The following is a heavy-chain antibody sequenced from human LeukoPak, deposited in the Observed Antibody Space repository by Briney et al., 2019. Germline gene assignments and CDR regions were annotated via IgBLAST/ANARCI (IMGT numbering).Heavy chain of an antibody. J-gene: IGHJ4*02. CDR3: AKSQSLLSLGGPFDS. D-gene: IGHD3-16*01. CDR2: ISGRGGAT. Sequence: PGGFLRLSCAASGFIFSSYGMSWVRQAPGKGLEWVSGISGRGGATYSADSVKGRLTISRDNSKNTLYLHMNSLRAEDTAIYYCAKSQSLLSLGGPFDSWGQGTLVTVSS. CDR1: GFIFSSYG. V-gene: IGHV3-23*01.